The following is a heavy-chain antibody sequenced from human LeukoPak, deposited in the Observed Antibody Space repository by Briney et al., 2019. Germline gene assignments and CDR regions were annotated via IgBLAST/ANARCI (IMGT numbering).Heavy chain of an antibody. J-gene: IGHJ4*02. CDR2: IKEDGTAK. V-gene: IGHV3-7*03. CDR3: TTEPPFWYYDSSGYYSGYFDY. CDR1: GFTFSTSW. D-gene: IGHD3-22*01. Sequence: GGSLRLSCAASGFTFSTSWMAWVRQASGKGLEWVANIKEDGTAKNYVVSARGRFTISRDNAKNSLFLQMNSLKTEDTAVYYCTTEPPFWYYDSSGYYSGYFDYWGQGTLVTVSS.